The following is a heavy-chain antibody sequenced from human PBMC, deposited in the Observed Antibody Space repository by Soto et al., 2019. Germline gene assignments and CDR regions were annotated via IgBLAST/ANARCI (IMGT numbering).Heavy chain of an antibody. CDR2: ISYDGSNK. Sequence: QVQLVESGGGVVQPGRSLRLSCAASGFTFSSYGMHWVRQAPGKGLEWVAVISYDGSNKYYADSVKGRFTISRDNSKNTLYLQMNSLRAEDTAVYYWAKGSTVVTPIFDYWGQGTLVTVSS. J-gene: IGHJ4*02. V-gene: IGHV3-30*18. CDR3: AKGSTVVTPIFDY. D-gene: IGHD2-21*02. CDR1: GFTFSSYG.